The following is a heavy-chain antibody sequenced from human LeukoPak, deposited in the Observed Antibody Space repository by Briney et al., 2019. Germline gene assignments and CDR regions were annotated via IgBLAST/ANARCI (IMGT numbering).Heavy chain of an antibody. V-gene: IGHV4-59*08. J-gene: IGHJ1*01. Sequence: SETLSLTCTVSGGSISSYYWSWIRQPPGKGLEWIGYIYYSGSTNYNPSLKSRVTISVDTSKNQFSLKLSSVTAADTAVYYCARHGYSYSDIQHWGQGTLVTVSS. CDR2: IYYSGST. D-gene: IGHD3-22*01. CDR1: GGSISSYY. CDR3: ARHGYSYSDIQH.